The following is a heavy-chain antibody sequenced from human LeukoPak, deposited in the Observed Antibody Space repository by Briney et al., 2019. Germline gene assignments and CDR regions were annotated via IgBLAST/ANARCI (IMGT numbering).Heavy chain of an antibody. CDR2: IYYSGST. V-gene: IGHV4-39*07. J-gene: IGHJ4*02. CDR1: GGSISSSSYY. D-gene: IGHD5-12*01. Sequence: PSETLSLTCTVSGGSISSSSYYWGWIRQPPGKGLEWIGSIYYSGSTYYNPSLKSRVTISVDTSKNQFSLKLSSVTAADTAVYYCARAQNRVARYSGYDGRFDYWGQGTLVTVSS. CDR3: ARAQNRVARYSGYDGRFDY.